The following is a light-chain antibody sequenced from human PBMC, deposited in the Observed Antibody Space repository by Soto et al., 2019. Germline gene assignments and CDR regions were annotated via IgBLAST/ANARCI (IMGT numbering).Light chain of an antibody. J-gene: IGLJ3*02. Sequence: QLVLTQPPSVSGDPGQRVTISCTGSSSNIGAGYDVHWYQQFSGTSPKLLIYGNDNRPSGVPDRFSGSKSGTSASLAITGLLAEDEADYYCQSYDSSLSGFWVFGGGTQLTVL. CDR2: GND. V-gene: IGLV1-40*01. CDR1: SSNIGAGYD. CDR3: QSYDSSLSGFWV.